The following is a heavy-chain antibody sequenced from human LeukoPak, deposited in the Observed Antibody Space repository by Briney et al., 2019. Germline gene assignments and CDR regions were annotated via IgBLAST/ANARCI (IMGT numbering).Heavy chain of an antibody. V-gene: IGHV3-23*01. J-gene: IGHJ5*02. CDR2: INGSGGNT. CDR1: GFTFSSYG. CDR3: AKPPGLRRLDP. D-gene: IGHD5-12*01. Sequence: GGSLRLSCAASGFTFSSYGMNWVRQAPGKGLEWVSAINGSGGNTYYADSVKGRFTISRDNSKNTLYLQMNSLRAEDTAVYYCAKPPGLRRLDPWGQGTLVTVSS.